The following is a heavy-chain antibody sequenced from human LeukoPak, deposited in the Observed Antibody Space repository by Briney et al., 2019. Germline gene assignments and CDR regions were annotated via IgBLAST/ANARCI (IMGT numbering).Heavy chain of an antibody. CDR3: ARSEGRPFDI. D-gene: IGHD6-6*01. CDR1: GFTFSSYS. V-gene: IGHV3-21*01. Sequence: GGSLRLSCAASGFTFSSYSMHWVRQAPGKGLEWVSSISGSSYSIYYADSVKGRFTISRDNAKNSLYLQMNSLTAEDTAVYYCARSEGRPFDIWGRGTMVTVSS. J-gene: IGHJ3*02. CDR2: ISGSSYSI.